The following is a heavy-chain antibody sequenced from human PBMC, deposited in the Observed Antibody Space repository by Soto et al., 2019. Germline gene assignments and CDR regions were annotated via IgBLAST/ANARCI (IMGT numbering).Heavy chain of an antibody. J-gene: IGHJ1*01. CDR3: ARDLRNYYDSSGYYPAEYFQH. CDR2: ISAYNGNT. V-gene: IGHV1-18*01. D-gene: IGHD3-22*01. Sequence: ASVKVSCKASGYTFTSYGISWVRQAPGQGLEWMGWISAYNGNTNYAQKLQGRVTMTTDTSTSTAYMELRSLRSDDTAVYYCARDLRNYYDSSGYYPAEYFQHWGQGTLVTSPQ. CDR1: GYTFTSYG.